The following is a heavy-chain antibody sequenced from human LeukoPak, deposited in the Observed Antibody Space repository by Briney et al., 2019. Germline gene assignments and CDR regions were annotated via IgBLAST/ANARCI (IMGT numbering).Heavy chain of an antibody. V-gene: IGHV4-38-2*02. CDR1: GYSISSGYY. CDR3: ARVSSRRLPPSYSYDRRNYFDY. D-gene: IGHD3-22*01. Sequence: SETLSLTCTVSGYSISSGYYWSWIRQPPGKGLEWIGQINHSGSTNYSPSLKIRVTISVDTSKNQFSLKLSSVTAADTAVYYCARVSSRRLPPSYSYDRRNYFDYWGQGTLVTVSS. J-gene: IGHJ4*02. CDR2: INHSGST.